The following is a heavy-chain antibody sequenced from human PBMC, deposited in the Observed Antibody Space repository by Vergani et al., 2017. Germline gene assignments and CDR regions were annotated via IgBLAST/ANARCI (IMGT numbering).Heavy chain of an antibody. J-gene: IGHJ3*02. CDR1: GYSFTSYW. Sequence: VQLVQSGAEVKKPGESLKISCKGSGYSFTSYWISWVRQAPGQGLEWMGRIIPILGIANYAQKFQGRVTITADKSTSTAYMELSSLRSEDTAVYYCARDPSAAGFDAFDIWGQGTMVTVSS. V-gene: IGHV1-69*09. CDR2: IIPILGIA. D-gene: IGHD3-10*01. CDR3: ARDPSAAGFDAFDI.